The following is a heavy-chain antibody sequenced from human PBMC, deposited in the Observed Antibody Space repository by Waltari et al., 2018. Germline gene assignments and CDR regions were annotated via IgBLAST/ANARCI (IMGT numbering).Heavy chain of an antibody. Sequence: EVQLVESGGGLVQPGGSLRLSCAGSGFTFSSYSLNWVRQAPGKGLEWVSYISSGSSMIYYAESVKGRFTISRDNAKNSLYMQMNSLRAEDTAVYYCARDKDPFVSVDGSASDYYYYGMDVWGQGTTVTVSS. CDR3: ARDKDPFVSVDGSASDYYYYGMDV. J-gene: IGHJ6*02. CDR1: GFTFSSYS. D-gene: IGHD2-2*01. V-gene: IGHV3-48*04. CDR2: ISSGSSMI.